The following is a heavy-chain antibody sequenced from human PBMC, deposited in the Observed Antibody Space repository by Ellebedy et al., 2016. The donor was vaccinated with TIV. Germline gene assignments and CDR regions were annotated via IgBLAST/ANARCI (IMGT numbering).Heavy chain of an antibody. CDR1: GFTFSSYW. J-gene: IGHJ3*01. CDR3: ATDGSYGDYRSPAHAFEF. V-gene: IGHV3-7*01. CDR2: INQDGSEK. Sequence: GGSLRLSCAAPGFTFSSYWMSWVRQAPGKGLEWVANINQDGSEKYYVDSVKGRFTISRDNARNSLYLQMNSLGADDTAVHYCATDGSYGDYRSPAHAFEFWGQGTMVTVSS. D-gene: IGHD4-17*01.